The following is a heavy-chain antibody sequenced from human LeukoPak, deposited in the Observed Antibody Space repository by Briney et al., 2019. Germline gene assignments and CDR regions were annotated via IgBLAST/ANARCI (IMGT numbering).Heavy chain of an antibody. CDR1: EFPFGVSE. Sequence: GGSLRLSFEPSEFPFGVSEMNWVRQAPGKGLEWVSYISTGGNTVYYADSVKGRFTISRDNAKNSLYLQVNSLRAEDTAVYYCARSARGYSRDYWGQGTLVTVSS. CDR2: ISTGGNTV. J-gene: IGHJ4*02. D-gene: IGHD2-21*01. V-gene: IGHV3-48*03. CDR3: ARSARGYSRDY.